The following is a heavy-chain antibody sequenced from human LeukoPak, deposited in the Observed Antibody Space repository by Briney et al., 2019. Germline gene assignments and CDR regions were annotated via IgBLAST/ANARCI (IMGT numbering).Heavy chain of an antibody. CDR1: GYTFTGYY. D-gene: IGHD4-17*01. CDR3: ARGHYDYGGYGPFDY. V-gene: IGHV1-2*02. J-gene: IGHJ4*02. CDR2: INPNSGGT. Sequence: ASVKVSCKASGYTFTGYYMHWVRQAPGQGLEWMGWINPNSGGTNYAQKFQGRVTMTRDTSISTAYMELSRLRSDDTAVYYCARGHYDYGGYGPFDYWGQGTLVTVSS.